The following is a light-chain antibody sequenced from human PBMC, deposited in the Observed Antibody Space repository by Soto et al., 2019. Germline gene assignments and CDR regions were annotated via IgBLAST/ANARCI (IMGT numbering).Light chain of an antibody. J-gene: IGKJ2*01. CDR1: QSISSN. CDR2: GAS. V-gene: IGKV3-15*01. CDR3: QQYNKWPLYT. Sequence: EMVMTQSPATLSVSPGERATLSCRASQSISSNLAWYQQKPGQALRLLIYGASTRATGIPARFSGSGSGKEFTLTISRLQSEDFAVYYCQQYNKWPLYTFGQGTKLEIK.